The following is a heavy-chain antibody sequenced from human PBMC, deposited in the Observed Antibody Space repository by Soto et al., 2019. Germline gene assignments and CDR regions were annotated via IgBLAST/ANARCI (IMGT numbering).Heavy chain of an antibody. CDR2: IYYSGSA. V-gene: IGHV4-30-4*01. CDR1: GGSISSGDYY. CDR3: PRVGHINWFDP. Sequence: QVQLQESGPGLVKPSQTLSLTCTVSGGSISSGDYYWSWIRQPPGKGLEWIGYIYYSGSAYYNPSLRSRVTISVDTSKNQFSLKLSSVTAADTAVYYCPRVGHINWFDPWGQGTLVTVSS. D-gene: IGHD2-21*01. J-gene: IGHJ5*02.